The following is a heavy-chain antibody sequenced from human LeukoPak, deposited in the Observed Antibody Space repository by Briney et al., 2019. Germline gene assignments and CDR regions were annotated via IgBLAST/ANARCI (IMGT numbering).Heavy chain of an antibody. CDR1: GGSISSGGYS. CDR3: ARGNPGNRRDYVWGSYRANYFDY. CDR2: IYHSGST. V-gene: IGHV4-30-2*01. Sequence: SQALSLTCAVSGGSISSGGYSWSWIRQPPGKGLEWIGYIYHSGSTYYNPSLKSRVTISVDRSKNQFSLKLSSVTAADTAVYYCARGNPGNRRDYVWGSYRANYFDYWGQGTLVTVSS. D-gene: IGHD3-16*02. J-gene: IGHJ4*02.